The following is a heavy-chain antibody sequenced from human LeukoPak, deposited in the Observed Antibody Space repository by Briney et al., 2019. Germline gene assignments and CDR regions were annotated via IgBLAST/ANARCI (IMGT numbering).Heavy chain of an antibody. V-gene: IGHV3-30*02. Sequence: PGGSLRLSCAASGFTFSSYGMHWVRQAPGKGLEWVAFIRYDGSNKYYADSVKGRFTISRDNSKNTRYLQMNSLRAEDTAVYYCAKGRITAGHEILGYWGQGTLVTVSS. CDR3: AKGRITAGHEILGY. CDR2: IRYDGSNK. CDR1: GFTFSSYG. D-gene: IGHD3-16*01. J-gene: IGHJ4*02.